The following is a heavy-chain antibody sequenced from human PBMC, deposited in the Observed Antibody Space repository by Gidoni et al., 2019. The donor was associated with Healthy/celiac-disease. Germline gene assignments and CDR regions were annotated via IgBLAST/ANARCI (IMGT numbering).Heavy chain of an antibody. V-gene: IGHV5-51*01. D-gene: IGHD3-3*01. J-gene: IGHJ6*02. CDR3: ARCDFWSGYGEYYYYGMDV. Sequence: GKGLEWMGIIYPGDSDTRYSPSFQGQVTISADKSISTAYLQWSSLKASDTAMYYCARCDFWSGYGEYYYYGMDVWGQGTTVTVSS. CDR2: IYPGDSDT.